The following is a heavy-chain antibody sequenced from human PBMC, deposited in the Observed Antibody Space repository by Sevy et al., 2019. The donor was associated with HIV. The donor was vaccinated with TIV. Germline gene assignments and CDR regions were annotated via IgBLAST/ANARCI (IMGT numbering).Heavy chain of an antibody. CDR2: IYYSGST. D-gene: IGHD6-13*01. CDR3: ARDYGSSWYSHYYMDV. J-gene: IGHJ6*03. Sequence: SETLSLTCTVSGGSISSYYWSWIRQPPGKGLEWIGYIYYSGSTNYNPSLKSRVTISVDTSKNQFSLKLSSVTAADTGVYYCARDYGSSWYSHYYMDVWGKGTTVTVSS. V-gene: IGHV4-59*01. CDR1: GGSISSYY.